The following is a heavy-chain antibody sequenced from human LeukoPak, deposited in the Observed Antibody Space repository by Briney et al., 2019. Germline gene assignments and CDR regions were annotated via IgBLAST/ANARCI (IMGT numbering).Heavy chain of an antibody. V-gene: IGHV4-39*07. Sequence: TSETLSLTCTVSGGSISSSRYYWGWIRQPPGKGLEWIGSIHYSGSTYYNPSLKSRVTVSVDTSENQFSLKLSSVAAADTAVYFCVRTRLSDHIVPAAERADGACDMWGQGTMVTVSS. CDR2: IHYSGST. J-gene: IGHJ3*02. D-gene: IGHD2-2*01. CDR3: VRTRLSDHIVPAAERADGACDM. CDR1: GGSISSSRYY.